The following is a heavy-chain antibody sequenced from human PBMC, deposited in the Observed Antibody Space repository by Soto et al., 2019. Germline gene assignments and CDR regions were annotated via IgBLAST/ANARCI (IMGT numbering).Heavy chain of an antibody. CDR1: GYIFTTYG. CDR3: ARNEYCDGGTCYSGWFDP. V-gene: IGHV1-18*01. J-gene: IGHJ5*02. CDR2: ISGYNGNT. D-gene: IGHD2-15*01. Sequence: QVQLVQSGAEVQRPGASVKVSCKASGYIFTTYGISWVRQAPGQVLEWMGRISGYNGNTKYAQKFQDRVTMTTDTSTSTAYMELRSLRSDDTAVYYCARNEYCDGGTCYSGWFDPWGQGTLVTVSS.